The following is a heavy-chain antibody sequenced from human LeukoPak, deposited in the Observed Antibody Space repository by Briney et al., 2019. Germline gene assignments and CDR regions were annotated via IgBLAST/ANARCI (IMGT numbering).Heavy chain of an antibody. V-gene: IGHV1-2*02. J-gene: IGHJ6*03. Sequence: ASVKVSCKASGYTFTGYYMHWVRQAPGQGREWMGWINPNSGGTNFAQKFQGRVTMTRDTSISTAYMELSRLRSDDTAVYYCARDPRYCSSTSCYPYYYMDVWGKGTTVTVSS. D-gene: IGHD2-2*01. CDR1: GYTFTGYY. CDR2: INPNSGGT. CDR3: ARDPRYCSSTSCYPYYYMDV.